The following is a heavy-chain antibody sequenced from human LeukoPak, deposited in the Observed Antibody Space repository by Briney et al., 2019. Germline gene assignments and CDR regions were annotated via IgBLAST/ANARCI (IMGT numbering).Heavy chain of an antibody. J-gene: IGHJ6*02. CDR2: ISYDGSNK. CDR1: GFTFSTYW. V-gene: IGHV3-30-3*01. D-gene: IGHD3-10*01. Sequence: GGSLRLSRAASGFTFSTYWMNWVRQAPGKGLEWVAVISYDGSNKYYADSVKGRFTISRDNSKNTLYLQMNSQRPEDTAVYYCARANLWFGDALLGGMDVWGQGTTVTVSS. CDR3: ARANLWFGDALLGGMDV.